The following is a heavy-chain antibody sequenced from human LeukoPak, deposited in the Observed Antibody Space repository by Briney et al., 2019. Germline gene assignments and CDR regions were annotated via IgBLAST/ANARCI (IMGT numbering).Heavy chain of an antibody. CDR3: ARVLDYGDYVGLVVDY. J-gene: IGHJ4*02. CDR2: ISSSSSYI. CDR1: GFTFSSYS. V-gene: IGHV3-21*01. D-gene: IGHD4-17*01. Sequence: GGSLRLSCAASGFTFSSYSMNWVRQAPGKGLERVSSISSSSSYIYYADSVKGRFTISRDNAKNSLYLQMNSLRAEDTAVYYCARVLDYGDYVGLVVDYWGQGTLVTVSS.